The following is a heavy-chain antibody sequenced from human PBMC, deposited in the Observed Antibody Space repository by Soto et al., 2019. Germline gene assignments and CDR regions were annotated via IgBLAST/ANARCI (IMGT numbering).Heavy chain of an antibody. CDR3: ASSALPRRHYYDSSGYYHESGY. J-gene: IGHJ4*02. CDR2: IIPIFGTA. CDR1: GYTLTELS. D-gene: IGHD3-22*01. V-gene: IGHV1-69*13. Sequence: SVKVSCKVSGYTLTELSMHWVRQAPGKGLEWMGGIIPIFGTANYAQKFQGRVTITADESTSTAYMELSSLRSEDTAVYYCASSALPRRHYYDSSGYYHESGYWGQGTLVTVSS.